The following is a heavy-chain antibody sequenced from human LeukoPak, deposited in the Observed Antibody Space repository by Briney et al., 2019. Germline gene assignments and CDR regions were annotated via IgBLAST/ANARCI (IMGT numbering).Heavy chain of an antibody. CDR1: GFTFSDYY. Sequence: GGSLRLSCAASGFTFSDYYMSWIRQAPGKGLEWVSYISSSGSTIYYADSVKGRFTISRDNDKNSLYLQMNILTAEDTAEYYCATDYDFWRGPHYYYYMDVWGKGTTVTVSS. CDR2: ISSSGSTI. CDR3: ATDYDFWRGPHYYYYMDV. V-gene: IGHV3-11*01. J-gene: IGHJ6*03. D-gene: IGHD3-3*01.